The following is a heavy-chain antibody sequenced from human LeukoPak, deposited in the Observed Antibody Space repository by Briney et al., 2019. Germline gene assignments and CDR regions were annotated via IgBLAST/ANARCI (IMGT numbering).Heavy chain of an antibody. J-gene: IGHJ4*02. CDR1: GGSISSGGYS. D-gene: IGHD3-10*01. CDR2: IYYSGST. V-gene: IGHV4-31*03. Sequence: SETLSLTCTVSGGSISSGGYSWSWIRQHPGKGLEWIGYIYYSGSTYYNPSLKSRVTISVDTSKNQFSLKLSSVTAADTAVYYCARGVGRGNFDYWGQGTLVTVSS. CDR3: ARGVGRGNFDY.